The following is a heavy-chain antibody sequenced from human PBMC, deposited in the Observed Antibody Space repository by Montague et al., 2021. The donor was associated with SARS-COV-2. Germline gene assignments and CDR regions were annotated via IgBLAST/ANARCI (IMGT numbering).Heavy chain of an antibody. V-gene: IGHV4-59*01. D-gene: IGHD3-3*01. CDR3: ARGIFTIPFIPAHYYMDV. J-gene: IGHJ6*03. CDR1: GGSISSYY. Sequence: SETLSLTCTVSGGSISSYYWSWIRQPPGKGLEWIGYIYYSGSTNYNPSLKSRVTISVDTSKNQFSLKLNSVTAADTAVYYCARGIFTIPFIPAHYYMDVWGKGTTVTVSS. CDR2: IYYSGST.